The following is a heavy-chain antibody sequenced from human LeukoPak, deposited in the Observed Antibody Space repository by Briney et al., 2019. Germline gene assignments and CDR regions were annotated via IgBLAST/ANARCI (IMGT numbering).Heavy chain of an antibody. D-gene: IGHD3-22*01. CDR2: IYYSGST. V-gene: IGHV4-30-4*08. CDR3: ARGGYYYDSSGYYYPFDY. Sequence: PSETLSLTCTVSGGSTTSGDYYWSWIRQPPGKGLEWIGYIYYSGSTYYNPSLKSRVTMSVDTSKNQFSLRLGSVTAADTAVYYCARGGYYYDSSGYYYPFDYWGQGTLVTVSS. J-gene: IGHJ4*02. CDR1: GGSTTSGDYY.